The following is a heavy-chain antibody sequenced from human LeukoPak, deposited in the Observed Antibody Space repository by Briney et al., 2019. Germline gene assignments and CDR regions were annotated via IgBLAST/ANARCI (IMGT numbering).Heavy chain of an antibody. J-gene: IGHJ6*02. D-gene: IGHD4-17*01. V-gene: IGHV4-59*01. CDR2: IYYSGST. CDR3: ARDGYPTDYGDRYGMDV. CDR1: GGSISSYY. Sequence: PSETLSLTCTVFGGSISSYYWSWIRQPPGKGLEWIGYIYYSGSTNYNPSLKSRVTISVDTSKNQFSLKLSSVTAADTAVYYCARDGYPTDYGDRYGMDVWGQGTTVTVSS.